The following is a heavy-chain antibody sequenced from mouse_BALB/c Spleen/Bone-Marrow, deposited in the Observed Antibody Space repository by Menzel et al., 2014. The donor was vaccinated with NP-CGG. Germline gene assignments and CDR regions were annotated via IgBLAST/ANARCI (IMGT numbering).Heavy chain of an antibody. D-gene: IGHD1-2*01. Sequence: QVQLQQSGPGLVAPSQSLSITCTVSGFSLTSYGVHWVRQPPGKGLEWLGVVWAGGSTNYNSALMSRLSISKDNSKSQFFLKINSLQSDDTAMYYCARGLLRLRVYAMDYWGQGTPVTVSS. CDR3: ARGLLRLRVYAMDY. CDR2: VWAGGST. V-gene: IGHV2-9*02. J-gene: IGHJ4*01. CDR1: GFSLTSYG.